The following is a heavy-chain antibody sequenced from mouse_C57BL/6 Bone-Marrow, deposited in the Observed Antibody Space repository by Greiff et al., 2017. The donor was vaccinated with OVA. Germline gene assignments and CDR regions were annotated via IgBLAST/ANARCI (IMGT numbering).Heavy chain of an antibody. J-gene: IGHJ3*01. CDR2: FYPGSGSI. D-gene: IGHD2-5*01. Sequence: QVQLQQSGAELVKPGASVKLSCKASGYTFTEYTIHWVKQRSGQGLEWIGWFYPGSGSIKYNEKFKGKATLTADKSSSTVHMELSSLTSEDSAVYFDARHEDYSNYGPWCAYWGQGTLVTVSA. CDR1: GYTFTEYT. V-gene: IGHV1-62-2*01. CDR3: ARHEDYSNYGPWCAY.